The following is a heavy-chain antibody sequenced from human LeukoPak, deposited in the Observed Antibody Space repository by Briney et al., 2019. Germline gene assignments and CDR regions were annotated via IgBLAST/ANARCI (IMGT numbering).Heavy chain of an antibody. Sequence: SSETLSLTCTVSGGSISRYYWSWIWQPPGKGLEWIGYIYYSGSTNYNPSLKSRVTIAVDTSKSQFSVKLSSVTAADTAVYYCARSNGGLFDYWGQGTLVTVSS. D-gene: IGHD4-23*01. J-gene: IGHJ4*02. CDR2: IYYSGST. CDR3: ARSNGGLFDY. V-gene: IGHV4-59*01. CDR1: GGSISRYY.